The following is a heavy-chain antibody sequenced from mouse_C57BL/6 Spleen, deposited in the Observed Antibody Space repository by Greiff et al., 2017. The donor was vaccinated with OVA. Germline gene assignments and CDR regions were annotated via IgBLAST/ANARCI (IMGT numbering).Heavy chain of an antibody. CDR2: ISNLAYSI. J-gene: IGHJ4*01. CDR1: GFTFSDYG. CDR3: ARLPSFYYGKGDAMDY. Sequence: EVQLVESGGGLVQPGGSLKLSCAASGFTFSDYGMAWVRQAPRKGPEWVAFISNLAYSIYYADTVTGRFTISRENAKNTLYLEMSSLRSEDTAMYYCARLPSFYYGKGDAMDYWGQGTSVTVSS. V-gene: IGHV5-15*01. D-gene: IGHD2-1*01.